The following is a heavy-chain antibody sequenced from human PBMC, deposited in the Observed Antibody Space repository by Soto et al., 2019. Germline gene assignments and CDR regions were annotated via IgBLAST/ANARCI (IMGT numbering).Heavy chain of an antibody. V-gene: IGHV4-4*07. CDR1: GGSISHHY. CDR2: IYSGGST. D-gene: IGHD3-10*01. J-gene: IGHJ4*02. Sequence: SETLSLTCAVSGGSISHHYWSWIRQPAGKGLEWIGRIYSGGSTNYNPSLKSRVTMSVDTSKNQFSLNLNSVTAADAAIYFCARGPGGFGDFSLDYWGQGTLVTVSS. CDR3: ARGPGGFGDFSLDY.